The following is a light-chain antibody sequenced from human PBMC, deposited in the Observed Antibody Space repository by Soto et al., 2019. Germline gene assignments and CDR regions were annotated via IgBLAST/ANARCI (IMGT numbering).Light chain of an antibody. Sequence: EVGVKKSAATRSLSKGERATVSCRASQSVSSNLAWYQQKPGQAPRLLIYGASTRATGIPDRFSGSGSGTEFTLTLSSLQSGDFAVYYCQPYNRWPFTFGPGAKVDIK. CDR3: QPYNRWPFT. V-gene: IGKV3-15*01. CDR2: GAS. J-gene: IGKJ3*01. CDR1: QSVSSN.